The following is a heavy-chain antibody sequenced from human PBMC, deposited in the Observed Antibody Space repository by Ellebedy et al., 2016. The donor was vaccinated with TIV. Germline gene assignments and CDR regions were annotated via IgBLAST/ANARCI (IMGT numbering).Heavy chain of an antibody. D-gene: IGHD7-27*01. J-gene: IGHJ4*02. CDR3: ERGPLSGDGGGDN. V-gene: IGHV5-51*01. Sequence: WIRQPPGWGLEWVWIIYPGDSDAKYSPSFQGQVTISADKSISTAYLQWSSLKASDTAMYYSERGPLSGDGGGDNWGQGTLVTVSS. CDR2: IYPGDSDA.